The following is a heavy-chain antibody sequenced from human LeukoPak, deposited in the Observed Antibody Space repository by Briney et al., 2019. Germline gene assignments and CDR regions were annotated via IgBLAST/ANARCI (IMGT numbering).Heavy chain of an antibody. J-gene: IGHJ6*02. CDR2: INHSGST. CDR1: GGSFSGYY. V-gene: IGHV4-34*01. Sequence: SETLSLTCAVYGGSFSGYYWSWIRQPPGKGLEWIGEINHSGSTNYNPSLKRRVTISVDTSKNQFSLKLSSVTAADTAVYYCAKTGSSSSHGGNYYYYGMDVWGQGTTVTVSS. CDR3: AKTGSSSSHGGNYYYYGMDV. D-gene: IGHD6-6*01.